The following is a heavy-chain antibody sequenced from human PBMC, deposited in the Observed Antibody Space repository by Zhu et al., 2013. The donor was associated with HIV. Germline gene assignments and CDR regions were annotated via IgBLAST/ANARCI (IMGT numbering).Heavy chain of an antibody. Sequence: QVQLQESGPGLVKPSETLSLTCAVSGYSISSGYYWGWIRQPPGKGLEWIGTIYHSGNTFYNPSLKSRVTISVDTSKNQFSLKLSSVTAADTAVYYCARHRLLHCTKTGCLRRYWYLDFXAVAPWSLSPQ. CDR2: IYHSGNT. D-gene: IGHD2-8*01. J-gene: IGHJ2*01. CDR1: GYSISSGYY. CDR3: ARHRLLHCTKTGCLRRYWYLDF. V-gene: IGHV4-38-2*01.